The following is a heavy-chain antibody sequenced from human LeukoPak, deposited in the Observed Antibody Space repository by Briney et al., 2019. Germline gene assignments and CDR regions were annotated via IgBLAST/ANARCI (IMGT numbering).Heavy chain of an antibody. J-gene: IGHJ4*02. CDR2: IYYSGGT. CDR1: GGSISSYY. D-gene: IGHD2-2*01. V-gene: IGHV4-59*01. Sequence: PSETLSLTCTVSGGSISSYYWSWIRQPPGKGLEWIGYIYYSGGTSYNPSLRSRVTISVDTPKNQFSLKLSSVTAADTAVYYCATGGVRYCSTTSCLGYWGQGTLVTVSS. CDR3: ATGGVRYCSTTSCLGY.